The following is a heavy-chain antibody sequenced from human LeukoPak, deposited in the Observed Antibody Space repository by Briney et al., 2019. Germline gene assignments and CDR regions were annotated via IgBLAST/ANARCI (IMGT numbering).Heavy chain of an antibody. CDR1: GGTFSSYA. V-gene: IGHV1-69*05. CDR3: ATGPGYSSGWYVWGISGY. D-gene: IGHD6-19*01. Sequence: SVKVSCKASGGTFSSYAISWVRQAPGQGLEWMGGIIPIFGTANYAQKFQGRVTITTDESTSTAYMELSSLRSEDTAVYYCATGPGYSSGWYVWGISGYWGQGTLVTVSS. J-gene: IGHJ4*02. CDR2: IIPIFGTA.